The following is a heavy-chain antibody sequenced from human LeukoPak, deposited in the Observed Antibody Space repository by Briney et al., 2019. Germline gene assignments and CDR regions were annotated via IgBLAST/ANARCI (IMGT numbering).Heavy chain of an antibody. D-gene: IGHD2-2*03. CDR1: GGSISSGGYY. Sequence: SETLSLTCTVSGGSISSGGYYWSWIRQHPGKGLEWIGYIYYSGSTYYNPSLKSRGTISVDTSKNQFSLKLSSVTAADTAVCYCARVRLDIVVVPAAKYFDPWGQGTLVTVSS. CDR2: IYYSGST. J-gene: IGHJ5*02. CDR3: ARVRLDIVVVPAAKYFDP. V-gene: IGHV4-31*03.